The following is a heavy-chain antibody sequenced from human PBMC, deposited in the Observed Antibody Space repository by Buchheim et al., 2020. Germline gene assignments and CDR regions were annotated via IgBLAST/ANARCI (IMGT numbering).Heavy chain of an antibody. J-gene: IGHJ4*02. D-gene: IGHD6-13*01. Sequence: VQLVESGGGVVQPGRSLRLSCAASGFTFSSYTMNWVRQAPGKGLEWVSYISSSSNTIYYADSVKGRFTISRDNAKNSLYLQMNSLRDEDTAVYYCARERYSSSWLDYFDYWGQGTL. CDR3: ARERYSSSWLDYFDY. CDR2: ISSSSNTI. V-gene: IGHV3-48*02. CDR1: GFTFSSYT.